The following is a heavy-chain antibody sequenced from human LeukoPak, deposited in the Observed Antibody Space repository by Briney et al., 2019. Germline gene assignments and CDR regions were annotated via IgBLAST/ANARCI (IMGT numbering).Heavy chain of an antibody. Sequence: PSETLSLTCTVSGGSISSYYWSWIRQPPGKGLEWIGSIYHSGSTYYNPSLKSRVTISVDTSKNQFSLELSSATAADTAVYFCARGRVSSSTWYSTYYYYFYMDVWGKGTTVTVSS. D-gene: IGHD6-13*01. J-gene: IGHJ6*03. V-gene: IGHV4-59*01. CDR2: IYHSGST. CDR1: GGSISSYY. CDR3: ARGRVSSSTWYSTYYYYFYMDV.